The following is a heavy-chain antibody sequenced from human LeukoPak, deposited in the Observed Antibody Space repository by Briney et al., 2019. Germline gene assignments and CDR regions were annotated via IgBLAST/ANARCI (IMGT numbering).Heavy chain of an antibody. CDR2: IYTSGST. Sequence: PSETLSLTCTVSGGSISSYYWSWIRQPAGKGLEWIGRIYTSGSTNYNPSLKSRVTMSVDTSKNQFSLKLSSVTAADTAVYYCAREVLRYFDWLLPRIVFDYWGQGTLVTVSS. J-gene: IGHJ4*02. D-gene: IGHD3-9*01. CDR1: GGSISSYY. V-gene: IGHV4-4*07. CDR3: AREVLRYFDWLLPRIVFDY.